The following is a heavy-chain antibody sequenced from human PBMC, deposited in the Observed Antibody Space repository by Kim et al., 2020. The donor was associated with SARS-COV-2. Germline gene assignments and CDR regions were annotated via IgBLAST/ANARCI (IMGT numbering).Heavy chain of an antibody. CDR3: ARQTMARWFDP. Sequence: TYNNPSLKRRVTISVDTSKNQFSLKLSSVTAADTAVYYCARQTMARWFDPWGQGTLVTVSS. D-gene: IGHD1-1*01. J-gene: IGHJ5*02. CDR2: T. V-gene: IGHV4-39*01.